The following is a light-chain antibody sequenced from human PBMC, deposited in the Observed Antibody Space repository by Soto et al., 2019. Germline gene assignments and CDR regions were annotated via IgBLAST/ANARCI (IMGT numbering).Light chain of an antibody. CDR3: QQYGSSPLT. CDR2: GAS. CDR1: QSVSSNF. J-gene: IGKJ4*01. Sequence: EIVLTQSPGTLSLSPGERATLSCRASQSVSSNFLAWYQKKPGQAPWLLIFGASSRTTGIPDRFSGSWSGTDFTLTISRLEPEDFAVYYCQQYGSSPLTFGGGTKVEIK. V-gene: IGKV3-20*01.